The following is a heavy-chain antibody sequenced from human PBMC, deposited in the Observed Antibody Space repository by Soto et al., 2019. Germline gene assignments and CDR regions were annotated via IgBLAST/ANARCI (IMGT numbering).Heavy chain of an antibody. D-gene: IGHD3-3*01. CDR2: VYSGGST. V-gene: IGHV3-53*04. CDR3: ARTLEGLYAFDI. J-gene: IGHJ3*02. CDR1: GFSVNSNY. Sequence: HPGGSLRLSCAASGFSVNSNYMSWVRQAPGKGLEWVSVVYSGGSTYYADSVKGRFTISRHNSKSTLYLQMNTLRAEDAAVYYCARTLEGLYAFDIWGQGTLVTVSS.